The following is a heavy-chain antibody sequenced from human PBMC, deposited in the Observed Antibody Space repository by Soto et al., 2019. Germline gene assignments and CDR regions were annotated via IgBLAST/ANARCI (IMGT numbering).Heavy chain of an antibody. Sequence: VASVKVSCKASGYTFTSYYMHWVRQAPGQGLEWMGIINPSGGSTSYAQKFQGRVTMTRDTSTSTVYMELSSLRSEDTAVYYCARPGYGGNTQPFYYYYGMDVWGQGTTVTVSS. J-gene: IGHJ6*02. V-gene: IGHV1-46*01. D-gene: IGHD2-15*01. CDR1: GYTFTSYY. CDR2: INPSGGST. CDR3: ARPGYGGNTQPFYYYYGMDV.